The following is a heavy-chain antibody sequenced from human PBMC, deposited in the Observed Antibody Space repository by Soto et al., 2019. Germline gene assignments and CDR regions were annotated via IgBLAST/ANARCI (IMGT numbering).Heavy chain of an antibody. V-gene: IGHV3-30-3*01. CDR2: ISYDGGDY. J-gene: IGHJ4*02. Sequence: QVHLVESGGGVVQPGRSLRLSCAASAFPFSTFAMHWVRQAPGKGLEWVAVISYDGGDYYYADSVKGRFTISRDNSKNTLYLQMNSLRAEDTAVYYCARDQGYPLWVQGTLVTVS. CDR1: AFPFSTFA. CDR3: ARDQGYPL. D-gene: IGHD5-12*01.